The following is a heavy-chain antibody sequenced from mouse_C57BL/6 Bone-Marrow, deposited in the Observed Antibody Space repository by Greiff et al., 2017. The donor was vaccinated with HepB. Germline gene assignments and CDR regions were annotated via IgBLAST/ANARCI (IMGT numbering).Heavy chain of an antibody. D-gene: IGHD4-1*01. V-gene: IGHV1-81*01. CDR3: AREMLGRAMDY. CDR2: IYPRSGNT. J-gene: IGHJ4*01. CDR1: GYTFTSYG. Sequence: VQLQESGAELARPGASVKLSCKASGYTFTSYGISWVKQRTGQGLEWIGEIYPRSGNTYYNEKFKGKATLTADKSSSTAYMELRSLISEDSAVYFCAREMLGRAMDYWGQGTSVTVSS.